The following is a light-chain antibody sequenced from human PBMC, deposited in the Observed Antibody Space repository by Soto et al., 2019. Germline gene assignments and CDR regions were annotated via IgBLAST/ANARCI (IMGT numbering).Light chain of an antibody. V-gene: IGKV2-24*01. CDR1: QNLVHSDGNTY. J-gene: IGKJ1*01. Sequence: DIVLTQTPLSSPVTLGQPASISCRSSQNLVHSDGNTYLSWVQHRPGQPPRLLIYQISNRFSGVPDRLSGSGAGTDFTLTISRVEAEDVGIYSCVQFSHFPRTFGQGTKVEIK. CDR3: VQFSHFPRT. CDR2: QIS.